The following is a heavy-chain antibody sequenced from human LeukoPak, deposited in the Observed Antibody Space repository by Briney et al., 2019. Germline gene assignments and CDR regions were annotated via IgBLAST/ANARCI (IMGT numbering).Heavy chain of an antibody. V-gene: IGHV4-4*07. CDR3: ASSSNWGWDYFDY. J-gene: IGHJ4*02. Sequence: SETLSLTCTVSGDSISSYYCSWIRQPAGKGLEWIGRIYTSGSTNYNPSLKSRVTISVDTSKNQFSLKLSSVTAADTAVYYCASSSNWGWDYFDYWGQGTLVTVSS. CDR2: IYTSGST. D-gene: IGHD7-27*01. CDR1: GDSISSYY.